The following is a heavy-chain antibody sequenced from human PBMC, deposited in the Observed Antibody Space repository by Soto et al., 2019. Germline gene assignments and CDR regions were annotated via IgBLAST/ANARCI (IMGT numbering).Heavy chain of an antibody. CDR1: GFTFSDHG. Sequence: EVQLLESGGGLVQPGGSLRLSCVGSGFTFSDHGMSWVRQAPGKGLEWVSAISGSVGSTFYADSVKGRFTISRDNSKNTLYLKINSLRDEDTAVYYCAKDRTIAARNYDEWGQGVRVTVSS. V-gene: IGHV3-23*01. D-gene: IGHD6-6*01. CDR3: AKDRTIAARNYDE. CDR2: ISGSVGST. J-gene: IGHJ4*02.